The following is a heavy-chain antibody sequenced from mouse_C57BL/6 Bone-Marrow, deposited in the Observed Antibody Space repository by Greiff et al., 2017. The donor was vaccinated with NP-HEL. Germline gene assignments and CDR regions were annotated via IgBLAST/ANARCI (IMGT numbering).Heavy chain of an antibody. V-gene: IGHV14-3*01. CDR3: ATYNYDYAMDY. Sequence: VQLQQSVAELVRPGASVKLSCTASGFNIKNPYMHWVKQRPEQGLEWIGRIDPANGNTKYAPKFQGKATITADTSSNTAYLQLSSLTSEDTAIYYCATYNYDYAMDYWGQGTSVTVSS. CDR2: IDPANGNT. CDR1: GFNIKNPY. D-gene: IGHD1-3*01. J-gene: IGHJ4*01.